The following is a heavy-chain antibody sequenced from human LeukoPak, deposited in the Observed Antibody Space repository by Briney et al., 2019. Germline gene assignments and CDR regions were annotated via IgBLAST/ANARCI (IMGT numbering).Heavy chain of an antibody. CDR3: ARRYGSYYYYYMDV. D-gene: IGHD4-17*01. Sequence: GASVKVSCKASGGTFSSYAISWVRQAPGQGLEWMGGIIPIFGTANYAQKFQGRVTITADKSTSTAYMELSRLRSDDTAVYYCARRYGSYYYYYMDVWGKGTTVTISS. J-gene: IGHJ6*03. V-gene: IGHV1-69*06. CDR2: IIPIFGTA. CDR1: GGTFSSYA.